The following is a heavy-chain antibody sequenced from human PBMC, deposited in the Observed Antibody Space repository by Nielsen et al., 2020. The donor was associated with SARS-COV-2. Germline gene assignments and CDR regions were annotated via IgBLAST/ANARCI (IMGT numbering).Heavy chain of an antibody. J-gene: IGHJ4*02. CDR2: LSGRGGT. D-gene: IGHD6-13*01. CDR1: GFTFSGYA. V-gene: IGHV3-23*01. CDR3: ARSTPYGTTWYGALDS. Sequence: GVLKISCTASGFTFSGYAMSWVRQAPGKGLEWVSALSGRGGTHYADFVKGRFTTSTDTSRTTLYLQMTSLRAEDTAIYYCARSTPYGTTWYGALDSWGQGTLVSVSS.